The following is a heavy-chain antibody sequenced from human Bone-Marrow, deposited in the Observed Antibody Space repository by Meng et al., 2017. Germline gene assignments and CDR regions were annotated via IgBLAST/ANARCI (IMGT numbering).Heavy chain of an antibody. CDR2: ISSSSSYI. CDR1: GFTFSSYA. Sequence: VQLVESGGGLVQPGGSLRLSCAASGFTFSSYAMSWVRQAPGKGLEWVSAISSSSSYIYYADSVKGRFTISRDNAKNSLYLQMNSLRAEDTAVYYCACRPPNDYWGQGTLVTVSS. V-gene: IGHV3-21*01. CDR3: ACRPPNDY. J-gene: IGHJ4*02.